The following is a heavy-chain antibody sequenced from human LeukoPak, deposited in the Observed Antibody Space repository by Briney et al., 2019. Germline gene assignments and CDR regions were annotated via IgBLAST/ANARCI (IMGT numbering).Heavy chain of an antibody. CDR2: INPNSGGT. V-gene: IGHV1-2*02. Sequence: ASVKVSCKASGYTFTGYYMHWVRQAPGQGLEWMGWINPNSGGTNYAQKFQGRVTMTRDTSISTAYMGLSRLRSDDTAVYYCARDSQARSGDYGRWGQGTLVTVSS. D-gene: IGHD4-17*01. CDR3: ARDSQARSGDYGR. CDR1: GYTFTGYY. J-gene: IGHJ4*02.